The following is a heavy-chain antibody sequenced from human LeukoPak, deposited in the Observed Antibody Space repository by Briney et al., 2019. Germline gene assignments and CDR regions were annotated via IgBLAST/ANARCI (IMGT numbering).Heavy chain of an antibody. CDR1: GDSISSSTYY. Sequence: PSETLSLTCNVSGDSISSSTYYWGWIRQPPGKGLEWIGSISHSGSTYYNSSLKSRVTISLDTSKNQFSLKLNSVTAADTAVYYCARDGYYYDSSGYSRFDYWGQGTLVTVSS. CDR2: ISHSGST. D-gene: IGHD3-22*01. V-gene: IGHV4-39*07. CDR3: ARDGYYYDSSGYSRFDY. J-gene: IGHJ4*02.